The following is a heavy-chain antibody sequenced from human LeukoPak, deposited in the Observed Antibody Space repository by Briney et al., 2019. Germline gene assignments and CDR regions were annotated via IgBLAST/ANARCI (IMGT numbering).Heavy chain of an antibody. CDR2: ISNNGGNT. Sequence: GGSLRLSCSASGFTFSSYAMHWIRQAPGKGLEYVSAISNNGGNTYYADSVKGRFTISRDNSRNTLYLQMGSLRAEDMAVYYCATYYYDSGGFHFHHWGQGTLVTVSS. J-gene: IGHJ1*01. CDR1: GFTFSSYA. V-gene: IGHV3-64*02. D-gene: IGHD3-22*01. CDR3: ATYYYDSGGFHFHH.